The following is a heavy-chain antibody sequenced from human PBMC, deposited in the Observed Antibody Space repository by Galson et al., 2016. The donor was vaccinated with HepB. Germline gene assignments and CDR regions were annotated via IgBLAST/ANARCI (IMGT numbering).Heavy chain of an antibody. CDR2: ISFDGTNK. CDR1: GIPFSVSG. CDR3: AKELWSFRHPAVGYFDY. D-gene: IGHD2-21*01. J-gene: IGHJ4*02. V-gene: IGHV3-30*18. Sequence: SLRLSCAASGIPFSVSGMHWVRQAPGKGLEWVTLISFDGTNKYFADSVKGRFTISRDNSKNTLYLQMNSLRAEDTAVYFCAKELWSFRHPAVGYFDYWGQGTLVTVSS.